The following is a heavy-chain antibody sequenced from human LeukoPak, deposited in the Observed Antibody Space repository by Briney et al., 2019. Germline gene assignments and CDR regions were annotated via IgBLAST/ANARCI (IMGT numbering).Heavy chain of an antibody. CDR3: ASSPSGGYSYPPDAFDI. J-gene: IGHJ3*02. CDR1: GYTFTSYD. Sequence: ASVKVSCKASGYTFTSYDINWVRQATGRGLEWMGWMNPNSGNTGYAQKFQGRVTMTRNTSISTAYMELSSLRSEDTAVYYCASSPSGGYSYPPDAFDIWGQGTMVTVSS. D-gene: IGHD5-18*01. CDR2: MNPNSGNT. V-gene: IGHV1-8*01.